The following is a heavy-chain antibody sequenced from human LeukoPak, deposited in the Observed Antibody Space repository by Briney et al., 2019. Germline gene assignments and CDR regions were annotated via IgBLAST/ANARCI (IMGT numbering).Heavy chain of an antibody. CDR3: ARQEVESSSGYGNWFDP. J-gene: IGHJ5*02. CDR2: IYPGDSDT. D-gene: IGHD5-12*01. V-gene: IGHV5-51*01. Sequence: KTGESLKISCKGSGYSFTSYWIGWVRQMPGKGLEWMGIIYPGDSDTRYSPSFQGQVTISADKSISTAYLQWSSLKASDTAMYYCARQEVESSSGYGNWFDPWGQGTLVTVSS. CDR1: GYSFTSYW.